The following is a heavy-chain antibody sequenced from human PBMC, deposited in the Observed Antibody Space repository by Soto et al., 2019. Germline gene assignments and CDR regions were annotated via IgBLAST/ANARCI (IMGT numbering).Heavy chain of an antibody. V-gene: IGHV4-59*01. D-gene: IGHD3-3*01. CDR1: GGSISSYY. J-gene: IGHJ6*02. CDR3: ARDLIGSGYYE. Sequence: PSETLSLTCTVSGGSISSYYWSWIRQPPGKGLEWIGYIYYSGSTNYNPSLKSRVTISVDTSKNQFSLKLSSVTAADTAVYYCARDLIGSGYYERGQGTTVTVSS. CDR2: IYYSGST.